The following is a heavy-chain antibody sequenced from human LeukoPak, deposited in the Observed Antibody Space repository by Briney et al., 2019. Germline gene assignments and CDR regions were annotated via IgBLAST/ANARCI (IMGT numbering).Heavy chain of an antibody. D-gene: IGHD5-18*01. CDR3: AGVGDSSGFGY. V-gene: IGHV3-74*01. CDR1: GFTFSSYW. Sequence: GGSLRLSCAASGFTFSSYWMHWVRQAPGKGLVWVSRINTDGSSTSYADSVKGRFTISRKNAKNTLYLQMNSLRAEDTAVYYCAGVGDSSGFGYWGQGTLVTISS. CDR2: INTDGSST. J-gene: IGHJ4*02.